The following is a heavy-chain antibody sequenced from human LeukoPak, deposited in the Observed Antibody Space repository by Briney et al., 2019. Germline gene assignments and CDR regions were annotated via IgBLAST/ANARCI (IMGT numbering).Heavy chain of an antibody. CDR2: ISGSGGRT. CDR3: AKCGDDFWSGYHFDY. D-gene: IGHD3-3*01. J-gene: IGHJ4*02. V-gene: IGHV3-23*01. CDR1: GFTFSTYA. Sequence: GGSLRLSCAASGFTFSTYAMSWVRQAPGKGLEWVSAISGSGGRTYYADSVKGRFTISRDNSKNTLYLQMNSLRAEDTAVYYCAKCGDDFWSGYHFDYWGQGTLVTVSS.